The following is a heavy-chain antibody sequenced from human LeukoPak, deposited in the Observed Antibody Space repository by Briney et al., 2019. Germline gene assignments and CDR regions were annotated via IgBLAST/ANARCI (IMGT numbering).Heavy chain of an antibody. D-gene: IGHD6-13*01. CDR3: ARDRVGQQLVGRNYNYYYMDV. V-gene: IGHV4-59*01. CDR2: IYYSGST. CDR1: GGSFSGYY. J-gene: IGHJ6*03. Sequence: SETLSLTCAVYGGSFSGYYWSWIRQPPGKGLEWIGYIYYSGSTNYNPSLKSRVSISVDTSKNQFFLKLSSVTAADTAVYYCARDRVGQQLVGRNYNYYYMDVWGKGTTVTISS.